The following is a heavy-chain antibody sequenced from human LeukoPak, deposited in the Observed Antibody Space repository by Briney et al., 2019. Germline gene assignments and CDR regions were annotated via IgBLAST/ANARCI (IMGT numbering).Heavy chain of an antibody. V-gene: IGHV3-48*04. J-gene: IGHJ4*02. Sequence: GKSLRLSCAGSGSSFGSYGLRWVRQAPGMGLQWVAFISGHTGTTRYADSVEGRFTISRDNAKNSLYLQMSSLRAEDTAVYFFAYWDQGTPVIVSS. CDR3: AY. CDR2: ISGHTGTT. CDR1: GSSFGSYG.